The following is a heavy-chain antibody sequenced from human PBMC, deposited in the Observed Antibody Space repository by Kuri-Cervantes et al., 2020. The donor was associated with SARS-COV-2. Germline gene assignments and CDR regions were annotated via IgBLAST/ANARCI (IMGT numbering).Heavy chain of an antibody. CDR2: ISYDGTNK. V-gene: IGHV3-30*01. CDR3: AKVYSSPL. J-gene: IGHJ4*02. Sequence: GESLKISCTASGFSFGSYTMHWVRQAPGKGLEWVAVISYDGTNKYYADSVKGRFTISRDNSKNTLYLQMNSLRADDTAVYYCAKVYSSPLWGQGTLVTVSS. D-gene: IGHD6-19*01. CDR1: GFSFGSYT.